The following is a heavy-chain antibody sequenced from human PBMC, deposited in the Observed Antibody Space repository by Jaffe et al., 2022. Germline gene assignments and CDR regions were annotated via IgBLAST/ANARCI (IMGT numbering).Heavy chain of an antibody. CDR3: AKDRKNYSSGWFGDFDY. CDR2: IGYDGSDI. CDR1: GFTFSDYG. V-gene: IGHV3-30*02. Sequence: QVQLVESGGGVVQPGGSLRLSCAASGFTFSDYGIHWVRQAPGKGLEWVAFIGYDGSDIYYAGSVKGRFTISRDNSKNTLYLQMNSLRAEDTAVYYCAKDRKNYSSGWFGDFDYWGQGTLVTVSS. D-gene: IGHD6-19*01. J-gene: IGHJ4*02.